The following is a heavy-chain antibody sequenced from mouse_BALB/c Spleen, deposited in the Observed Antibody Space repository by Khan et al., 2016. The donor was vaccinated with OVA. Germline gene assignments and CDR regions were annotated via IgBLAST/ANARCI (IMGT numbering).Heavy chain of an antibody. J-gene: IGHJ3*01. CDR3: GRGGYAPWFAY. CDR2: IDPENGNT. CDR1: GFNIKDYY. Sequence: VQLKQSGAELVRPGALVNLSCKASGFNIKDYYMHWVKQRPEQGLVWIGWIDPENGNTIYDPKFQGKASITSDTSSNPAYLQLSCLTSEDTAVYYYGRGGYAPWFAYWGQGTLVTVSA. V-gene: IGHV14-1*02. D-gene: IGHD2-2*01.